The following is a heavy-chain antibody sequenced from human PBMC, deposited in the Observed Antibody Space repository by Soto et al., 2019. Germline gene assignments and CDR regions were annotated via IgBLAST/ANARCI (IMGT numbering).Heavy chain of an antibody. V-gene: IGHV4-39*01. J-gene: IGHJ5*02. CDR1: GGSISSGGYY. CDR3: ARPRASHSSGWNNWFDP. Sequence: PSETLSLTCTVSGGSISSGGYYWGWIRQPPGKGLEWIGSIYYSGSTYYNPSLKSRVTISVDTSKNQFSLKLSSVTAADTAVYYCARPRASHSSGWNNWFDPWGQGTQVTVSS. CDR2: IYYSGST. D-gene: IGHD6-25*01.